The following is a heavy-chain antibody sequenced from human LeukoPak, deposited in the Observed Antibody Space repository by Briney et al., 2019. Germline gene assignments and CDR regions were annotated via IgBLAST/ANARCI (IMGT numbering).Heavy chain of an antibody. J-gene: IGHJ4*02. V-gene: IGHV4-39*01. Sequence: SETLSLTCGVYGGSFSDYYWGWIRQPPGKGLEWIGSIYYSGSTYYNPSLKSRVTISVDTSKNQFSLKLSSVTAADTAVYYCARYWNDVMNWGQGTLVTVSS. CDR3: ARYWNDVMN. CDR2: IYYSGST. D-gene: IGHD1-1*01. CDR1: GGSFSDYY.